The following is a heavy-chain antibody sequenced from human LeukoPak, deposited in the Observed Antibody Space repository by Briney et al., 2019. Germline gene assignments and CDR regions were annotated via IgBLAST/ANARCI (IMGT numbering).Heavy chain of an antibody. CDR1: GGSISSYY. Sequence: SETLSLTCTVSGGSISSYYWSWIRQPLGKGLEWIGYIYYSGSTNHNPSLKSRVTISVDTSKNQFYLKLSSVTAADTAVYYCAREEVNFYDRSGYFDYWGQGSLVTVSS. V-gene: IGHV4-59*01. D-gene: IGHD3-22*01. CDR2: IYYSGST. CDR3: AREEVNFYDRSGYFDY. J-gene: IGHJ4*02.